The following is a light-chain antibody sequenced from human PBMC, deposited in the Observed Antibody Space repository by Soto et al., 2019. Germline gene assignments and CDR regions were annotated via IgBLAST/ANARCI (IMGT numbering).Light chain of an antibody. CDR3: QQYYNNPLT. Sequence: DIQLTQSPSTLSASVGDRVTLTCLASQSVLLSSANKNYLAWYQQKPGQPPKLLIYWASTRESGVPDRFSGSGSGTDFTLTISSLQAEDVAVYYCQQYYNNPLTFGGGTKMDIK. CDR1: QSVLLSSANKNY. J-gene: IGKJ4*01. V-gene: IGKV4-1*01. CDR2: WAS.